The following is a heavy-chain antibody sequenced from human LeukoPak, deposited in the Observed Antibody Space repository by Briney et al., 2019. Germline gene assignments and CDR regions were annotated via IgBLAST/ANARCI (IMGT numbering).Heavy chain of an antibody. CDR2: IYYSGST. CDR3: ARGVRWLQLSYFDY. CDR1: GGSFSGYY. V-gene: IGHV4-31*11. Sequence: SETLSLTRAVYGGSFSGYYWSWIRQHPGKGLEWIGYIYYSGSTYYNPSLKSRVTISVDTSKNQFSLKLSSVTAADTAVYYCARGVRWLQLSYFDYWGQGSLVTVSS. D-gene: IGHD5-24*01. J-gene: IGHJ4*02.